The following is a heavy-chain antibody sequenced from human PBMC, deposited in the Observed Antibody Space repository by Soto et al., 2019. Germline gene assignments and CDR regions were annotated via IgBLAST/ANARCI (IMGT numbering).Heavy chain of an antibody. J-gene: IGHJ3*02. CDR2: IHNSGNT. CDR1: SGSIRTSY. V-gene: IGHV4-59*01. D-gene: IGHD2-21*02. CDR3: ARLQYTVVTPIDM. Sequence: QVQLQESGPGLVKPSETLSLTCTVPSGSIRTSYWTWIRQFPGKRLEWIAHIHNSGNTNSNPSLKSRVTISMDTSKNQISLRLTSVTAADTGMYYCARLQYTVVTPIDMWGQGTMVTVSS.